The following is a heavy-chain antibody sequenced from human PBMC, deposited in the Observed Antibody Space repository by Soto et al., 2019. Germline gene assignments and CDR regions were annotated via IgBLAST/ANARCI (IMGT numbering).Heavy chain of an antibody. CDR3: ATDWSGYGQFDY. Sequence: QVLLEESGPGLVKPSQTLSLTCTVSGGSISSGDYYWSWIRQPPGKVLEWIGYIFYSGSTYYNPSLKSRVTMSLDTSKNQFSLNLNSVIASDTAVYYCATDWSGYGQFDYWGQGTLDTVSS. J-gene: IGHJ4*02. D-gene: IGHD5-12*01. CDR2: IFYSGST. V-gene: IGHV4-30-4*01. CDR1: GGSISSGDYY.